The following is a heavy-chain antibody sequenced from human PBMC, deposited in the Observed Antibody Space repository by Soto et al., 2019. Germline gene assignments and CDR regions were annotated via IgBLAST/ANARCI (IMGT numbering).Heavy chain of an antibody. CDR2: INSSGSA. CDR1: GGSFGSSAYY. CDR3: SRRAPEGFDP. J-gene: IGHJ5*02. V-gene: IGHV4-39*01. Sequence: SETLSLTCTVSGGSFGSSAYYWGWIRRAPGKGLEWIGSINSSGSAFSNPSLKSRVTLSVDTSKNQFSLKLTSVTAADTAPYYCSRRAPEGFDPWGQGTLVTVSS.